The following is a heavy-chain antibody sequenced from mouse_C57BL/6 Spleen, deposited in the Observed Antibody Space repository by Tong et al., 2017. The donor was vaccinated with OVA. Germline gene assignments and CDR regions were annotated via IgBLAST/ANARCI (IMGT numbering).Heavy chain of an antibody. CDR2: ILPGSGST. CDR1: GYTFSSYW. CDR3: ARKGYFDY. V-gene: IGHV1-9*01. Sequence: VQLQESGAELMKPGASVKISCKATGYTFSSYWIEWVKQRPGHGLEWIGEILPGSGSTNYNEKFKGKATFTADTSSSTAYIQLSGLSSEDSAVYFCARKGYFDYWGQGTTLTVSS. J-gene: IGHJ2*01.